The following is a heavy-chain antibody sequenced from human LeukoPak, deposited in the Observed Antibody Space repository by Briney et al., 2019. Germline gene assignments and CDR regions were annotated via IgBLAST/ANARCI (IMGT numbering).Heavy chain of an antibody. J-gene: IGHJ4*02. V-gene: IGHV1-8*03. CDR3: ATGNSSTSSDFDY. CDR2: MNPNSANT. D-gene: IGHD2-2*01. CDR1: GGTFSSYA. Sequence: ASVKVSCKASGGTFSSYAINWVRQATGQGLEWMGWMNPNSANTGYAQKFQGRVTITRNTSISTAYMELSSLRSEDTAVYYCATGNSSTSSDFDYRGQGTLVTVSS.